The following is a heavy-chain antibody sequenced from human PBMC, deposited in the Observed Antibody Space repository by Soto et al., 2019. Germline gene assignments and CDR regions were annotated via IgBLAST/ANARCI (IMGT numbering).Heavy chain of an antibody. CDR3: AKALEADFWSGLFDY. D-gene: IGHD3-3*01. CDR1: GFTFSSYA. Sequence: GGSLRLSCAASGFTFSSYAMSWVRQAPGKGLEWVSAISGSGGSTYYADSVKGRFTISRDNSKNTLYLQMNSLRAEDTAVYYCAKALEADFWSGLFDYWGQGTLVTVSS. V-gene: IGHV3-23*01. CDR2: ISGSGGST. J-gene: IGHJ4*02.